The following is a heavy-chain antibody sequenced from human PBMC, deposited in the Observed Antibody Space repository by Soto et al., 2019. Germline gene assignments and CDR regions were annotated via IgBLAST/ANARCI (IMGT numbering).Heavy chain of an antibody. CDR2: ISGSGRIT. CDR3: AKDVHYDIVTGIEYFHH. J-gene: IGHJ1*01. D-gene: IGHD3-9*01. Sequence: EVELLESGGGLVQPGGSLTLSCAASGFTFSSYAMSWVRRAPGKGLEWVSGISGSGRITKYADSVKGRFIISRDNFKNTLFLQMNSLRAEDTAVYYCAKDVHYDIVTGIEYFHHWAQGTLVTVSS. V-gene: IGHV3-23*01. CDR1: GFTFSSYA.